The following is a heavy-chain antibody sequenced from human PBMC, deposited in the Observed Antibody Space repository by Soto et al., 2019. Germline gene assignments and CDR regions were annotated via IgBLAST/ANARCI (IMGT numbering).Heavy chain of an antibody. J-gene: IGHJ4*02. V-gene: IGHV1-69*01. CDR2: IIPIFGKA. CDR1: GGTFSSYA. D-gene: IGHD3-9*01. Sequence: QVQLVQSGAEVKKPGSSVKVSCKASGGTFSSYAISWVRQAPGKGLGWMGGIIPIFGKANYAQKFQDRVKNAADESTSTAYMELSSLRSEDTAVYYCAMRYPTHDDYWGQGTLVTVSS. CDR3: AMRYPTHDDY.